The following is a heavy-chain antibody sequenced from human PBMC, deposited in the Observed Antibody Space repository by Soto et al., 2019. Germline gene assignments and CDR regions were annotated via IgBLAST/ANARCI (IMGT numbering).Heavy chain of an antibody. V-gene: IGHV4-59*01. CDR3: ARRYGGNFDY. CDR2: IYYSGST. CDR1: GGAISSYC. D-gene: IGHD1-26*01. Sequence: SSETLSLTCTVCGGAISSYCWSLIRQPPGKGLEWIGYIYYSGSTNYNPSLKSRVTISVDTSKNQFSLKPTSVTAADTAVYYCARRYGGNFDYWGQGTLVTVSS. J-gene: IGHJ4*02.